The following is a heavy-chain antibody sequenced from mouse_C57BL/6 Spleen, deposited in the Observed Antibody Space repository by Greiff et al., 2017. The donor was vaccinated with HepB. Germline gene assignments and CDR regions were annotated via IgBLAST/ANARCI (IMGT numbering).Heavy chain of an antibody. V-gene: IGHV5-4*01. Sequence: EVKLEESGGGLVKPGGSLKLSCAASGFTFSSYAMSWVRQTPEKRLEWVATISDGGSYTYYPDNVKGRFTISRDNAKNNLYLQMSHLKSEDTAMYYCARDTYYYGSSRYYFDYWGQGTTLTVSS. J-gene: IGHJ2*01. CDR2: ISDGGSYT. CDR3: ARDTYYYGSSRYYFDY. CDR1: GFTFSSYA. D-gene: IGHD1-1*01.